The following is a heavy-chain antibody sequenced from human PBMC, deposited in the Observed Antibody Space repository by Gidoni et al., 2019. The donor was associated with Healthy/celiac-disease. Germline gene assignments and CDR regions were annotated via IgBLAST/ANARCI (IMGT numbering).Heavy chain of an antibody. Sequence: QVQLVESGGGVVQPGTSLRLSCAASRFTFRSYARNWVRQAPGKGLGWVAVISYDGSNKYYADSVKGRFTISRDNSKNTLYLQMNSLRAEDTAVYYCARVSDLKAAEYYYYGMDVWGQGTTVTVSS. CDR3: ARVSDLKAAEYYYYGMDV. V-gene: IGHV3-30-3*01. CDR1: RFTFRSYA. J-gene: IGHJ6*02. CDR2: ISYDGSNK. D-gene: IGHD6-13*01.